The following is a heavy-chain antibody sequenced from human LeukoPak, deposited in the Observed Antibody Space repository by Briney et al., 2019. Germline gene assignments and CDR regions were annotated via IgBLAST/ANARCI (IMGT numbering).Heavy chain of an antibody. CDR1: GYTFTGYY. Sequence: GASVKVSCKASGYTFTGYYMHWVRQAPGQGLEWMGWINPSSGDTNYAQQFQGRVTVTRDTSISTAYMELKRLRSDDTAVYYCARDPNCSSPSCHDIDYYYYMDVWGKGTTVTVSS. CDR2: INPSSGDT. D-gene: IGHD2-2*01. CDR3: ARDPNCSSPSCHDIDYYYYMDV. V-gene: IGHV1-2*02. J-gene: IGHJ6*03.